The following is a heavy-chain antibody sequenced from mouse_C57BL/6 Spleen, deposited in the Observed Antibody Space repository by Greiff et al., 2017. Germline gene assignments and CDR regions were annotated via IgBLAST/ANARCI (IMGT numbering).Heavy chain of an antibody. CDR1: GYAFSSYW. J-gene: IGHJ4*01. V-gene: IGHV1-80*01. D-gene: IGHD1-1*01. CDR2: IYPGDGDT. CDR3: ARLGVYYGSSYNAMDY. Sequence: QVQLKQSGAELVKPGASVKISCKASGYAFSSYWMNWVKQRPGKGLEWIGQIYPGDGDTNYNGKFKGKATLTADKSSSTAYMQLSSLTSEDSAVYFCARLGVYYGSSYNAMDYWGQGTSVTVSS.